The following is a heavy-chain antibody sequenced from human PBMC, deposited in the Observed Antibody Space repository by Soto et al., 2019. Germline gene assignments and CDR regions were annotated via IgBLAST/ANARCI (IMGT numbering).Heavy chain of an antibody. Sequence: SVKVSCKASGGTFSSYAISWVRQAPGQGLEWMGGIIPIFGTANYAQKFQGRVTITADESTSTAYMELSSLRSEDTAVYYCARGGDGYNSPNYFDYWGQGTLVTVSS. CDR3: ARGGDGYNSPNYFDY. CDR1: GGTFSSYA. J-gene: IGHJ4*02. D-gene: IGHD5-12*01. V-gene: IGHV1-69*13. CDR2: IIPIFGTA.